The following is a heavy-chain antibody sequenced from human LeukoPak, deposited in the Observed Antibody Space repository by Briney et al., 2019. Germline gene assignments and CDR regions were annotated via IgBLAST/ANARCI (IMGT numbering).Heavy chain of an antibody. V-gene: IGHV1-2*02. Sequence: GASVKVSCKASGYTFTSYAMNWVRQAPGQGLEWMGWINPNNGDTNYSQKFQGRVTMTRDTAIRTVYMEVSRLTFDDMAVYYCGRSRRSSGWHGPGYWGQGTLVTVSS. CDR3: GRSRRSSGWHGPGY. CDR2: INPNNGDT. D-gene: IGHD6-19*01. CDR1: GYTFTSYA. J-gene: IGHJ4*02.